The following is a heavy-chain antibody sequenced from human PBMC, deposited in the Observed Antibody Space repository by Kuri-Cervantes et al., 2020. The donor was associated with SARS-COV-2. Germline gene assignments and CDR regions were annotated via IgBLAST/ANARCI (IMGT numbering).Heavy chain of an antibody. V-gene: IGHV1-8*03. CDR2: MNPNNGNT. CDR3: ARMTPRGVWGDPFDV. CDR1: GYTFTGYY. J-gene: IGHJ3*01. D-gene: IGHD3-16*01. Sequence: ASVKVSCKASGYTFTGYYMHWVRQAPGQGLEWIGWMNPNNGNTGYAQKFQGRVTITRDTSMNTAYMDLGSLTSEDTGVYYCARMTPRGVWGDPFDVWGQGTKVTVSS.